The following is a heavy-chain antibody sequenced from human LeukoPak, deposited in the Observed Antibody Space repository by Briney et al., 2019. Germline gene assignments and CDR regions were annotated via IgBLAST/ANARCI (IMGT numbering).Heavy chain of an antibody. CDR3: ARTASDLVYSSSSYNAFDI. J-gene: IGHJ3*02. V-gene: IGHV4-59*08. Sequence: SETLSLTCTVSGGSISSYYWSWIRQPPGKGLEWIGYIYYSGSTNYNPSLKSRVTISVDTSKNQFSLKLSSVTAADTAVYYCARTASDLVYSSSSYNAFDIWGQGTMVTVSS. D-gene: IGHD6-13*01. CDR2: IYYSGST. CDR1: GGSISSYY.